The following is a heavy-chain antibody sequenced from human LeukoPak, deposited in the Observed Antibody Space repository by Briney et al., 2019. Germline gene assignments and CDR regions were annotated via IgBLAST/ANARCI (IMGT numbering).Heavy chain of an antibody. V-gene: IGHV3-33*01. CDR3: ARPLLRSDYDYDVGTYDY. J-gene: IGHJ4*02. CDR2: IWYDGTDK. Sequence: PGGSLRLSCTASGFTFTTYGMHWVRQAPGKGLEWVALIWYDGTDKFYEDSVKGRFTISRDNSRNTLYLQMNSLRAEDTAVYYCARPLLRSDYDYDVGTYDYWGQGTLVAVSS. D-gene: IGHD5-12*01. CDR1: GFTFTTYG.